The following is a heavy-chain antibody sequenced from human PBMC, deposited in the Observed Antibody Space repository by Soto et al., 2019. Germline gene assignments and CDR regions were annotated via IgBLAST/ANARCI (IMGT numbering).Heavy chain of an antibody. CDR2: IYSGGST. J-gene: IGHJ3*02. D-gene: IGHD2-15*01. V-gene: IGHV3-53*01. CDR3: ASRHSVGSWLAFDI. Sequence: EVQLVESGGGLIQPGGSLRLSCAASGFTVSSNYMSWVRQAPGKGLEWVSVIYSGGSTYYADSVKGRFTISRDHSKNTLYLQMNSLRAEETAVYYCASRHSVGSWLAFDIWGQGTMVTVSS. CDR1: GFTVSSNY.